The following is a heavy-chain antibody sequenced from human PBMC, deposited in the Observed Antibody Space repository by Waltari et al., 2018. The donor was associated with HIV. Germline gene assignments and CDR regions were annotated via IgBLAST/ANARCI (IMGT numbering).Heavy chain of an antibody. Sequence: EVQLVESGGGLVKPGGSLRLSCAASGFTFSNAWMSWVRQAPGKGLEGVGRIKSKSDGGTTYAAPVKGRFIISRNDSKNMLYLQMKSLKTEDTAVYYCRTSSDYGDPPVDYWGQGTLVTVSS. D-gene: IGHD4-17*01. CDR3: RTSSDYGDPPVDY. CDR1: GFTFSNAW. V-gene: IGHV3-15*01. CDR2: IKSKSDGGTT. J-gene: IGHJ4*02.